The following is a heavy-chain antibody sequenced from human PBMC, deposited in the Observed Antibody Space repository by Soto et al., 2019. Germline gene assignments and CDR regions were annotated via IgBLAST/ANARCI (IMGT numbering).Heavy chain of an antibody. D-gene: IGHD2-8*02. J-gene: IGHJ4*02. CDR3: ARAGGNSWWPGSRGFDY. CDR1: GYTFTSYY. V-gene: IGHV1-46*01. Sequence: QVQLVQSGAEVKKPGASVKVSCKASGYTFTSYYMHWVRQAPGQGLEWLGIINPSGGGTSYAQKFPGRVTLTRDRSTCTVYMGLSSRRAEVTAVYYCARAGGNSWWPGSRGFDYWGQGTLVTVSS. CDR2: INPSGGGT.